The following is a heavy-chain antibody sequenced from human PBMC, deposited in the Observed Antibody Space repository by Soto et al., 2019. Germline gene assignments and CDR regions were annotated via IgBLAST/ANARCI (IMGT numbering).Heavy chain of an antibody. V-gene: IGHV1-58*01. CDR3: AAEPSLVVPLGYYGMDV. CDR1: GFTFTSSA. J-gene: IGHJ6*02. D-gene: IGHD3-22*01. CDR2: XXXXXXXX. Sequence: GASVKVSCKASGFTFTSSAVQWVRQARGQRLEXXXXXXXXXXXXXXXXXXXXXXTITRDMSTSTAYMELSSLRSEDTAVYYCAAEPSLVVPLGYYGMDVWGQGTTVTAP.